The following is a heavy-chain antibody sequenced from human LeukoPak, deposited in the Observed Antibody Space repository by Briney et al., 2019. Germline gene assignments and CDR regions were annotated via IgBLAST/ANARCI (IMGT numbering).Heavy chain of an antibody. D-gene: IGHD6-13*01. CDR3: ARRTVVGTLDY. CDR2: INSDGSIT. CDR1: GFTFSSYW. V-gene: IGHV3-74*01. J-gene: IGHJ4*02. Sequence: GGSLRLSCAASGFTFSSYWMHWVRQAPGKGLVWVSRINSDGSITSYADSVKGRFTISRDNAKNTLYLQMNSLRAEDTAVYYCARRTVVGTLDYWGQGTLVTVSS.